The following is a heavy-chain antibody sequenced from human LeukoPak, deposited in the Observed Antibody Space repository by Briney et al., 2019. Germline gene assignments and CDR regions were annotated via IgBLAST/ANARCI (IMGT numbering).Heavy chain of an antibody. V-gene: IGHV3-73*01. CDR1: GFTFSGSA. Sequence: GGSLKLSCAASGFTFSGSAMHWVRQASGKGLEWVGRIRSKANSYATAYAASVKGRFTISRDDSKNTAYLQMNSLRAEDTAVYYCARILQGSGSYGAFDIWGQGSMVTVSS. CDR2: IRSKANSYAT. D-gene: IGHD3-10*01. J-gene: IGHJ3*02. CDR3: ARILQGSGSYGAFDI.